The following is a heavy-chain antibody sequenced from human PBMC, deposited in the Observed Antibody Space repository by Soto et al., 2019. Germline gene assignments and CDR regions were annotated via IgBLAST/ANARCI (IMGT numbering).Heavy chain of an antibody. D-gene: IGHD1-26*01. CDR1: EFTFSTYA. J-gene: IGHJ4*01. Sequence: EVQLLESGGGLVQPGGSLTLSCAASEFTFSTYAMAWVRQAPGRALEWVSTISDSGANTHYADSVEGRFTISRDNSKSTVFLQMSSLRAEDSAVYYCARDVGGSSLFAYWGHGTLVTVSS. V-gene: IGHV3-23*01. CDR2: ISDSGANT. CDR3: ARDVGGSSLFAY.